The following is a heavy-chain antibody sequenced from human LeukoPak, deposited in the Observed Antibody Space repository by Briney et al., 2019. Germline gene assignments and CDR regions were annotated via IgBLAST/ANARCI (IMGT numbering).Heavy chain of an antibody. D-gene: IGHD6-13*01. CDR1: SGSISSYF. V-gene: IGHV4-59*08. CDR3: ARRGRRAAAAFDY. Sequence: SETLSLTCTVSSGSISSYFWSWIRQPPGKGLEWIGYIYYSGSTNYNPSLKSRVTISVDTSKNQFSLKLSSVTAADTAVYYCARRGRRAAAAFDYWGQGTLVTVSS. J-gene: IGHJ4*02. CDR2: IYYSGST.